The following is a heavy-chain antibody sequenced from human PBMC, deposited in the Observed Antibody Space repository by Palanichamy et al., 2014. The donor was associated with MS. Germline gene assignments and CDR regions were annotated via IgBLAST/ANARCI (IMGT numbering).Heavy chain of an antibody. D-gene: IGHD3-3*01. CDR1: GFTFTGDW. CDR3: LVIIGDTDI. Sequence: EVQLVESGGGLVQPGGSLRLSCAASGFTFTGDWMHWLRQAPGKGLMWVSHVNHDGSGTSYADSVKGRFTVSRDNARNTLYLQMNSLRAEDTAVYYCLVIIGDTDIWGQGTLVTVSS. V-gene: IGHV3-74*01. CDR2: VNHDGSGT. J-gene: IGHJ3*02.